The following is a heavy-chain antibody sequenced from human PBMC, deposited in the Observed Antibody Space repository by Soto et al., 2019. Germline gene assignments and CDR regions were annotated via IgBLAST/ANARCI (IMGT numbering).Heavy chain of an antibody. CDR2: INDDGSAT. D-gene: IGHD3-10*01. Sequence: GGSLRLSCAASGFTFSGSWMHWVRQAPGKGLVWVSRINDDGSATSYADFVKGRFTISRDNAKDTLFLQMNGLRAEDTAVYYCARGIFGSGTANDYWGQGTLVTVSS. J-gene: IGHJ4*02. V-gene: IGHV3-74*01. CDR3: ARGIFGSGTANDY. CDR1: GFTFSGSW.